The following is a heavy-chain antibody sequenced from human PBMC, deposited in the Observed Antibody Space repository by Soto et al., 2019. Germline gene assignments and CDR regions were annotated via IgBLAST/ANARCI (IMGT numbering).Heavy chain of an antibody. Sequence: SLRLSCAASGFTFSSYAMSWVRQAPGKGLEWVSAISGSGGSTYYADSVKGRFTISRDNSKNTLYLQMNSLRAEDTAVYYCAKGGITMIVVVIKGPNYFDYWGQGTLVTVSS. CDR2: ISGSGGST. V-gene: IGHV3-23*01. CDR3: AKGGITMIVVVIKGPNYFDY. J-gene: IGHJ4*02. CDR1: GFTFSSYA. D-gene: IGHD3-22*01.